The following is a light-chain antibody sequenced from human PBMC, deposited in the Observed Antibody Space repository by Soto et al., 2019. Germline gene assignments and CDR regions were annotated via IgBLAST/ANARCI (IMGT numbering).Light chain of an antibody. CDR2: DAS. Sequence: DIPMTQSPSTLSATVGDSVTTTCRASQSISSWLAWYQQKPGRAPKVLIYDASSLESGVPSRFSGSGSATEFTLTISSLQPDDFATYYCQQYETYSGTFGPGTKVDIK. J-gene: IGKJ1*01. CDR3: QQYETYSGT. CDR1: QSISSW. V-gene: IGKV1-5*01.